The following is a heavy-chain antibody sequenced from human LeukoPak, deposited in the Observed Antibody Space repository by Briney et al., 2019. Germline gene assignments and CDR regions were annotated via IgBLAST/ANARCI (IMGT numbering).Heavy chain of an antibody. J-gene: IGHJ4*02. CDR1: GFSLNTPGVG. V-gene: IGHV2-5*02. CDR3: AHSDSRGATTYYFDS. D-gene: IGHD1-26*01. CDR2: FYWDDDK. Sequence: SGPTLVNPTQTLTLTCTFSGFSLNTPGVGVGWIRQPPGKALEWLALFYWDDDKRYSPSLKSRLSITKDTSKNQLVLTMTNMDPVDTATYFCAHSDSRGATTYYFDSWGQGTLVTVSS.